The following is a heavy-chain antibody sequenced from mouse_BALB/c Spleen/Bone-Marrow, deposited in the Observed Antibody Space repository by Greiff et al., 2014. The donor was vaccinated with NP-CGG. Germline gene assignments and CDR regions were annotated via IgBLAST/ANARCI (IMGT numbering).Heavy chain of an antibody. V-gene: IGHV6-6*01. J-gene: IGHJ2*01. Sequence: EVHLVESGGGLVQPGGSMKLSCAASGFAFSDTWLDWVRQSPEKGPEWVAEIRTKADDYATYYAESVKGRFTISRDDSISSVYLQMNSLRAEDTGIYYCTPHPFDYWGQGTTLTVSS. CDR2: IRTKADDYAT. CDR3: TPHPFDY. CDR1: GFAFSDTW.